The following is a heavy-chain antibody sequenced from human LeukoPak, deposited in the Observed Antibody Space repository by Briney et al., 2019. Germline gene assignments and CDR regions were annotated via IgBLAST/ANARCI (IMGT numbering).Heavy chain of an antibody. CDR3: ARNVHGDYGSGWFDP. CDR2: IMPLFGTA. Sequence: ASVKVSCKASGGTCNNSAISWVRQAPGQGLEWLGGIMPLFGTAGYAQKFHGRVTITKDESTRTVYWELTSLTSDETAVYYCARNVHGDYGSGWFDPGGQGTLVSVSS. V-gene: IGHV1-69*05. CDR1: GGTCNNSA. J-gene: IGHJ5*02. D-gene: IGHD4-17*01.